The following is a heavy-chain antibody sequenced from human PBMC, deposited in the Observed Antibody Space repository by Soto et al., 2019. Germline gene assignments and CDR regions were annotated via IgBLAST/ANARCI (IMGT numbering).Heavy chain of an antibody. Sequence: GASVKVSCKASGGTFSSYTISWVRQAPGQGLEWMGRIIPILGIANYAQKFQGRVTITADKSTSTAYMELSSLRSEDTAVYYCAGTNDILNYYYYYMDVWGKGTTVTVSS. J-gene: IGHJ6*03. CDR1: GGTFSSYT. V-gene: IGHV1-69*02. D-gene: IGHD3-9*01. CDR2: IIPILGIA. CDR3: AGTNDILNYYYYYMDV.